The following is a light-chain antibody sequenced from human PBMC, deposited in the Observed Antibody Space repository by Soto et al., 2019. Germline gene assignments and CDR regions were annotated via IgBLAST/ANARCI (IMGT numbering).Light chain of an antibody. CDR3: QQYGGSRT. J-gene: IGKJ2*01. CDR2: GAS. V-gene: IGKV3-20*01. CDR1: QSVSSTY. Sequence: EIVLTQSPGTLSLSPGERATLSCRASQSVSSTYLAWYQQKPGQAPRLLIYGASSRATGIPDRFSGSASGTDFALTINRLEPEDFAIYYCQQYGGSRTFGQGTKLEIK.